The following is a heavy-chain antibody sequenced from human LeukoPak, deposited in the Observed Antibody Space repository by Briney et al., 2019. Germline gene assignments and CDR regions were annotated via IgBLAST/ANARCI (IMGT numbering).Heavy chain of an antibody. Sequence: GGSLRLSCAASGFTFDDYAMHWVRHAPGKGLKWVSGISWNSGSIGYADSVKGRFTISRDNAKNSLYLQMNSLRAEDTALYYCATLPTHYYYYGMDVWGQGTTVTVSS. D-gene: IGHD3-10*01. V-gene: IGHV3-9*01. J-gene: IGHJ6*02. CDR2: ISWNSGSI. CDR3: ATLPTHYYYYGMDV. CDR1: GFTFDDYA.